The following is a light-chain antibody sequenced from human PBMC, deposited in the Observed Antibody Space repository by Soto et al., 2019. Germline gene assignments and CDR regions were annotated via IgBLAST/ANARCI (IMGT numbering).Light chain of an antibody. J-gene: IGKJ1*01. CDR1: QSASTH. CDR3: QQSFRPPWT. Sequence: DIQMTQSPSSLSASVGDRVTITCRASQSASTHLNWYQQKPGKVPKLLIYAASSLQSGVPSRFTGSGSGTDFTLTISSLQPEDVAIYYCQQSFRPPWTFGQGTKVEIK. V-gene: IGKV1-39*01. CDR2: AAS.